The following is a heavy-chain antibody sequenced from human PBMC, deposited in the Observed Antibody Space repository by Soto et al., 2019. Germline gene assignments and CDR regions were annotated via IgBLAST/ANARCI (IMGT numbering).Heavy chain of an antibody. V-gene: IGHV3-30-3*01. D-gene: IGHD2-15*01. J-gene: IGHJ5*02. CDR1: GFTFSSYA. CDR2: ISYDGSNK. Sequence: QVQLVESGGGVVQPGRSLRLSCAASGFTFSSYAMHWVRQAPGKGLEWVAVISYDGSNKYYADSVKGRFTISRDNSKNTLYLQMNSPRAEDTAVYYCARDLEGSGGILWFDPWGQGTLVTVSS. CDR3: ARDLEGSGGILWFDP.